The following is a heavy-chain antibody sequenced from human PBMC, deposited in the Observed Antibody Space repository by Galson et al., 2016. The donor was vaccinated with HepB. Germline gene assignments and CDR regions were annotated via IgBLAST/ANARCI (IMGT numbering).Heavy chain of an antibody. CDR2: TSYDGDAK. Sequence: RLSCAASGFTFSAYGMHWVRQAPGKGLEWVAVTSYDGDAKYYSDSVKGRFTISRDDSKSTLYLQMNSLRAEDTAVYYCARPYCTGGVCPNYFDFWGLGTLVTVSS. CDR3: ARPYCTGGVCPNYFDF. CDR1: GFTFSAYG. V-gene: IGHV3-30*03. J-gene: IGHJ4*02. D-gene: IGHD2-8*02.